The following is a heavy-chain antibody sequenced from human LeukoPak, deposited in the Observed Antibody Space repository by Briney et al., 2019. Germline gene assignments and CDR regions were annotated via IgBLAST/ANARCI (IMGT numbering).Heavy chain of an antibody. D-gene: IGHD3-16*01. CDR1: GFSLSNYW. V-gene: IGHV3-74*01. CDR3: ARGGGLDV. J-gene: IGHJ6*02. CDR2: ISPDGSQT. Sequence: GGSLRLSCAASGFSLSNYWMHWVRQAPGKGLMWVSQISPDGSQTFYADSVKGRFTISRDNAKNSLYLQMSNLRAEDTAVYFCARGGGLDVWGQGATVTVSS.